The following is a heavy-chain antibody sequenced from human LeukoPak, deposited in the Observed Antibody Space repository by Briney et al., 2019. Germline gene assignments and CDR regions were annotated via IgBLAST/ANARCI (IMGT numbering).Heavy chain of an antibody. Sequence: SETLSLTCSVSGYSISSGYYWGWIRQPPGKGLEWIGTFFHGGRPYYNPSLKSRVTISVDTSKNQFSLKLSSVTAADTAVYYCARGRDGYNFLNRGEYYYFDYRGQGTLVTVSS. CDR2: FFHGGRP. D-gene: IGHD5-24*01. J-gene: IGHJ4*02. CDR1: GYSISSGYY. V-gene: IGHV4-38-2*02. CDR3: ARGRDGYNFLNRGEYYYFDY.